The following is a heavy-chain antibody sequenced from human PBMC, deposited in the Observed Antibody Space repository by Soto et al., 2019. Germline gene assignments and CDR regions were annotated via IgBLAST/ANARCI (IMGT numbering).Heavy chain of an antibody. CDR3: ARDQGAITVQLRPYAI. D-gene: IGHD1-1*01. Sequence: GGSLRLSCAASGFTFSSYGMHWVRQAPGKGLEWVAVIWYDGSNKYYADSVKGRFTISRDNSKNTLYLQMNSLRAEDTAVYYCARDQGAITVQLRPYAIWGQGTMVTVSS. CDR2: IWYDGSNK. V-gene: IGHV3-33*01. CDR1: GFTFSSYG. J-gene: IGHJ3*02.